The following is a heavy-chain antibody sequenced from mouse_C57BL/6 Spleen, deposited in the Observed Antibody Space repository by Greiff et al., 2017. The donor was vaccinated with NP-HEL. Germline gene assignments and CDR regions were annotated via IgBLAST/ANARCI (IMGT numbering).Heavy chain of an antibody. D-gene: IGHD2-4*01. J-gene: IGHJ3*01. CDR1: GYTFTSYG. CDR3: AREYDYDGAY. V-gene: IGHV1-81*01. Sequence: QVQLQQSGAELARPGASVKLSCKASGYTFTSYGISWVKQRTGQGLEWIGDIYPRSGNTYYNEKFKGKATLTADKSSSTAYMELRSLTSEDSAVYFCAREYDYDGAYWGQGTLVTVSA. CDR2: IYPRSGNT.